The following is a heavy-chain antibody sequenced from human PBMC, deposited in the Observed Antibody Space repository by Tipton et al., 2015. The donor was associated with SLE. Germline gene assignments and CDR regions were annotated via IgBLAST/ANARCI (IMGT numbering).Heavy chain of an antibody. CDR2: IYTEGNT. CDR3: ARDPHPLTGYYPDFDY. J-gene: IGHJ4*02. V-gene: IGHV3-53*01. D-gene: IGHD3-9*01. Sequence: SLRLSCAASGFIVSNDYMHWVRQAPGKGLEWVSVIYTEGNTYYADSVKGRFTISRDNAKNSLYLQMNSLRAEDTAVYYCARDPHPLTGYYPDFDYWGQGTLVTVSS. CDR1: GFIVSNDY.